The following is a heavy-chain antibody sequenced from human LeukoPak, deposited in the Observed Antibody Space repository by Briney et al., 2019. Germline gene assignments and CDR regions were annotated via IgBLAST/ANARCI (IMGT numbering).Heavy chain of an antibody. V-gene: IGHV3-23*01. CDR1: GFTFSSYV. CDR2: ITGSSDST. J-gene: IGHJ4*02. Sequence: GGSLRLSCAASGFTFSSYVMSWVRQAPGKGLEWVSAITGSSDSTYYADSVKGRFTISRDNSKNTVYLQMSSLRAEDTAIYYCARICSTTDCLISAWGQGTLVTVSS. D-gene: IGHD2-2*01. CDR3: ARICSTTDCLISA.